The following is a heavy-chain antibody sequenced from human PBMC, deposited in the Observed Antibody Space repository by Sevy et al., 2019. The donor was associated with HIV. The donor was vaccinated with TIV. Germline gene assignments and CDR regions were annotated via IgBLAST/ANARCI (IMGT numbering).Heavy chain of an antibody. CDR1: GFNLSPYW. V-gene: IGHV3-7*01. CDR3: ASNSYHYDSNTYYPVY. J-gene: IGHJ4*02. CDR2: IKQDGNEK. Sequence: GGSLRLSCVASGFNLSPYWMTWVRQAPGKGLEWAANIKQDGNEKYYVDSVKGRFTVSRDNAKNALYLQMYSLRVEDTAVYFCASNSYHYDSNTYYPVYWGQGTRVTVSS. D-gene: IGHD3-22*01.